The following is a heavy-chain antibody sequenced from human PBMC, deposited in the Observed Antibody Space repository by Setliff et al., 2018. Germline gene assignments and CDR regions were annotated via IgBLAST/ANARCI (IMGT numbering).Heavy chain of an antibody. V-gene: IGHV4-59*02. CDR1: GGSVSTYY. D-gene: IGHD5-18*01. CDR3: ARGSGRGYSYGLFDY. CDR2: IFYSGYT. J-gene: IGHJ4*02. Sequence: PSETLSLTCTVSGGSVSTYYWSWIRQPPGKGLEWIGFIFYSGYTHYNPSLKSRVNMSVDVSRDQFSLELSSVTAADTAVYFCARGSGRGYSYGLFDYWGQGSRVTVS.